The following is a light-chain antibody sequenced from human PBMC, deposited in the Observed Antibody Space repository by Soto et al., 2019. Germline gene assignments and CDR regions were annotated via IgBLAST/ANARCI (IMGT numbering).Light chain of an antibody. CDR3: QQYRSSPLSSWT. Sequence: IVLTQSPGTLSLSAGERATLSCRASQSVSSSYLSWYQQKPGQPPRLLIYGASSRATGITDRFSGSRSGTVLTVSISSVEPEEFAVYYCQQYRSSPLSSWTFGQGTKVEIK. J-gene: IGKJ1*01. V-gene: IGKV3-20*01. CDR1: QSVSSSY. CDR2: GAS.